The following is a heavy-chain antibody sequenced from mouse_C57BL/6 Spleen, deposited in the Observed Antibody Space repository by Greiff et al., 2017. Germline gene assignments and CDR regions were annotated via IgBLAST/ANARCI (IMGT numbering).Heavy chain of an antibody. D-gene: IGHD1-1*01. Sequence: VQLQQSGPELVKPGASVKISCKASGYTFTDYYMNWVKQSHGKSLEWIGDINPNNGGTSYNQKFKGKATLTVDKSSSTAYMELRSLTSEDSAVYYCARLEITTVVAPYYAMDYWGQGTSVTVSS. V-gene: IGHV1-26*01. CDR1: GYTFTDYY. CDR2: INPNNGGT. CDR3: ARLEITTVVAPYYAMDY. J-gene: IGHJ4*01.